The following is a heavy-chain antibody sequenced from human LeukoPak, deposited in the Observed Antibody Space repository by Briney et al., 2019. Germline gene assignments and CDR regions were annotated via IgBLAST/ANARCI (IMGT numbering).Heavy chain of an antibody. CDR1: GFTFSSYG. CDR3: ARDGYSYGNSYYFDY. V-gene: IGHV3-33*01. D-gene: IGHD5-18*01. J-gene: IGHJ4*02. CDR2: IWYDGSNK. Sequence: GGSLRLSCAASGFTFSSYGMHWVRQAPGKGLEWVAVIWYDGSNKYYADSVKGRFTISRDNAKNSLYLQMNSLRAEDTAVYYCARDGYSYGNSYYFDYWGQGTLVTVSS.